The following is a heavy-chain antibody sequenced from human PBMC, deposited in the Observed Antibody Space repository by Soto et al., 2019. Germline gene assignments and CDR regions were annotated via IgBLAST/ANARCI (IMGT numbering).Heavy chain of an antibody. D-gene: IGHD6-19*01. V-gene: IGHV3-33*01. Sequence: QVQLVESGGGVVQPGRSLRLSCAASGFTFSSYGMHWVRQAPGKGLEWVAVIWYDGSNKYYPDAVKGRFTISRDNSKNTLYLQMNSLRAEDTAVYYCARGKSSGWYGDYWGQGTLVTVSS. CDR3: ARGKSSGWYGDY. J-gene: IGHJ4*02. CDR1: GFTFSSYG. CDR2: IWYDGSNK.